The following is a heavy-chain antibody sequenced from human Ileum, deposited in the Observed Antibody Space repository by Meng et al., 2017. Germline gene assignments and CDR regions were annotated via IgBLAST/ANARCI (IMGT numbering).Heavy chain of an antibody. CDR2: INPDGSEK. Sequence: GGSLRLSCAASGFTFSTDWMNWVRQAPGKGLEWVANINPDGSEKRHVDSVKGRFIVSRDNANNALYLQMNSLRVDDTAVYYCASWGSRSYWGQGSLVTVSS. J-gene: IGHJ4*02. CDR1: GFTFSTDW. V-gene: IGHV3-7*03. D-gene: IGHD7-27*01. CDR3: ASWGSRSY.